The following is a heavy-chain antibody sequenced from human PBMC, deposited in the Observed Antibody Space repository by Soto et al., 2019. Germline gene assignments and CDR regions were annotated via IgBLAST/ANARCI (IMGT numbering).Heavy chain of an antibody. J-gene: IGHJ4*02. CDR2: ISGNGDRT. D-gene: IGHD1-1*01. Sequence: GGSLRLSCAASGFTFSSHVMHWVRQAPGKGLECVSGISGNGDRTYYADSVKGRFIISRDNSKDTLYLQMGSLRDEDMAVYYCARGVDWSYLDYWGRGTLVTVSS. CDR1: GFTFSSHV. V-gene: IGHV3-64*02. CDR3: ARGVDWSYLDY.